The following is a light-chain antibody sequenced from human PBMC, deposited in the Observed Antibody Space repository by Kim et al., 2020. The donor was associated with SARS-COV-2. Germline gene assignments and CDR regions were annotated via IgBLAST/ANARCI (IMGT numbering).Light chain of an antibody. J-gene: IGKJ3*01. CDR2: DAS. V-gene: IGKV3-11*01. CDR1: QCCSRL. Sequence: PGGRANLHCRASQCCSRLLGWDPQEPGPASRLLIYDASNRATGIPARFSGSGSGTDFTLTISSLEPEDFAVYYCQQRSNWPPGFTFGPGTKVDIK. CDR3: QQRSNWPPGFT.